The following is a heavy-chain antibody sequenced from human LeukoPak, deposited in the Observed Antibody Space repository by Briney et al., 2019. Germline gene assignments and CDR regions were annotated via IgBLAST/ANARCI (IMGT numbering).Heavy chain of an antibody. D-gene: IGHD3/OR15-3a*01. J-gene: IGHJ4*02. Sequence: PGGSLRLSCAASGFTFDDYAMHWVRQAPGKGLEWVSGISWNSGSIGYADSVKGRFTISRDNAKNTLYLQMNSLRAEDTAVYYCARVWTKGFDYWGQGTLVTVSS. CDR2: ISWNSGSI. CDR3: ARVWTKGFDY. CDR1: GFTFDDYA. V-gene: IGHV3-9*01.